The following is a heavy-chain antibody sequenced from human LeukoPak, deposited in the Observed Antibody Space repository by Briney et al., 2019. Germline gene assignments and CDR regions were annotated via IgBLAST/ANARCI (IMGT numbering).Heavy chain of an antibody. CDR2: IYTSGTT. CDR1: GGSISSYY. J-gene: IGHJ6*04. CDR3: ARDARYCSSTSGPLDV. V-gene: IGHV4-4*07. Sequence: SETLSLTCTVSGGSISSYYWSWIRQPAGQGLEWIGRIYTSGTTNYNPSHSSRITMSVDTSKNQFSLKLSSVTAADTGVYYCARDARYCSSTSGPLDVWGKGTTVTVSS. D-gene: IGHD2-2*01.